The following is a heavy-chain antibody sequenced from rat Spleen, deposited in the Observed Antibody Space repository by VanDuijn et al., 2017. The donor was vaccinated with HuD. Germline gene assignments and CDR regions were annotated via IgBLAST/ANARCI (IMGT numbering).Heavy chain of an antibody. V-gene: IGHV5S23*01. CDR2: ISSGGGGT. D-gene: IGHD1-11*01. CDR1: GFSFSNYY. J-gene: IGHJ2*01. Sequence: EVQLVESGGGLVQPGRSLKFSCAASGFSFSNYYMAWVRQAPTKGLEWVAYISSGGGGTYYPDSVKGRFTISRDNAKSTLYLQMDSLRSEDTASYYCARQYGGCDYWGQGVMVTVSS. CDR3: ARQYGGCDY.